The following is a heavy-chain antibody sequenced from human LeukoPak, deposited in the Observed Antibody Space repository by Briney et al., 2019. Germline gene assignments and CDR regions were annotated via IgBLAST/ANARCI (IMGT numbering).Heavy chain of an antibody. CDR2: ISYDGSNK. J-gene: IGHJ5*02. Sequence: PGRSLRLSCAASGFTFSSYAMHWVRQAPGKGLEWVAVISYDGSNKYYADSVKGRFTISRDNSKNTLYLQMNSLRAEDTAVYYCAREGGILWFGDSSFFDPWGQGTLVTVSS. CDR1: GFTFSSYA. D-gene: IGHD3-10*01. CDR3: AREGGILWFGDSSFFDP. V-gene: IGHV3-30-3*01.